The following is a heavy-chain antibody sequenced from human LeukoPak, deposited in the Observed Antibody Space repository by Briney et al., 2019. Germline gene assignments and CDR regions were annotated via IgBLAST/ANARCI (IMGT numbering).Heavy chain of an antibody. J-gene: IGHJ4*02. CDR2: IYSGGST. D-gene: IGHD3-10*01. CDR1: GFTVSSNY. V-gene: IGHV3-66*01. CDR3: ARGDTMVRGVPVY. Sequence: GGSLRLSCAASGFTVSSNYMSWVRQAPGKGLEWVSVIYSGGSTYYADSVKGRFTISRDNSKNTLYLQMNSLRAEDTAVYYCARGDTMVRGVPVYWGQGTLVTVSS.